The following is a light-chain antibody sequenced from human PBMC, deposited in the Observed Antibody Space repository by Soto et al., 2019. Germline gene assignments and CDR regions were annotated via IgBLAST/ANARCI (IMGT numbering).Light chain of an antibody. CDR1: QSISSW. Sequence: DIQMTQSPSTLSASVGDRVTITCRASQSISSWLAWYQQKPGKAPNLLIYKASSLESGVPSRFSGSGSGTEFTLTMSSLQPDDFATYYCQQYNSYSPWTFGQGTKVEIK. CDR3: QQYNSYSPWT. J-gene: IGKJ1*01. V-gene: IGKV1-5*03. CDR2: KAS.